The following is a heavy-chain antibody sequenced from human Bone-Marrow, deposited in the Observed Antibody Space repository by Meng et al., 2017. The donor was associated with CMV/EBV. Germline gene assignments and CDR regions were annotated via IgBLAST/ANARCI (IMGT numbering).Heavy chain of an antibody. CDR2: ISAYNGNT. Sequence: ASVKVSCKASGYTFTSYGISWVRQAPGQGLEWMGWISAYNGNTNYAQKYQGRVTMTTDTSISTAYMELSNLTSDDTAVFYCANSRYSSSWYDFWGQGTLVTVSS. J-gene: IGHJ5*01. CDR3: ANSRYSSSWYDF. V-gene: IGHV1-18*01. CDR1: GYTFTSYG. D-gene: IGHD5-18*01.